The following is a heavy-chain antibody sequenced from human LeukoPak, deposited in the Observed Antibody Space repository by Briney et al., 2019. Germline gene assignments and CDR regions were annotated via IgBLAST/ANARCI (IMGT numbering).Heavy chain of an antibody. CDR3: ARISIKEWTYYFDF. J-gene: IGHJ4*02. CDR2: IKQDGSDK. V-gene: IGHV3-7*01. D-gene: IGHD2-8*01. CDR1: GFAFSNYL. Sequence: GGSLRLSCAASGFAFSNYLMTWVRQAPGKGLQWVAYIKQDGSDKYYVDSVKGRFTISRDNAKNTLYLQLNTLRAEDTAVYYCARISIKEWTYYFDFWGQGTLATVSP.